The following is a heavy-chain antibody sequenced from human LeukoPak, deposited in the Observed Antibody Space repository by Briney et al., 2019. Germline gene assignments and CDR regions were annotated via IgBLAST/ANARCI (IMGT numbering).Heavy chain of an antibody. Sequence: SETLSLTCTVSAGSISSDSWNWIRQPPGQGLEWIGYINHSGGTKYNPSLESRVTISVDTSKNQLSLRLSSVTAADTAVYYCARHVDYWGQGTLVTVSS. CDR3: ARHVDY. J-gene: IGHJ4*02. V-gene: IGHV4-59*08. CDR2: INHSGGT. CDR1: AGSISSDS.